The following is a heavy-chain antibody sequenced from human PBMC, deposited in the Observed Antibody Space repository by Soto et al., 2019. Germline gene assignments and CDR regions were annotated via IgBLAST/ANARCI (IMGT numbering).Heavy chain of an antibody. Sequence: ETLSLTCGVSGGSISSYYWSWIRQAPGKGLEWVPLISGSGGSPYFADSVKGRFSISRDDSKSTIYLQVNSLRAEDTAVYYCAKAMHYYDSSGSYRIYFDSWGQGTLVTVSS. CDR2: ISGSGGSP. J-gene: IGHJ4*02. D-gene: IGHD3-22*01. V-gene: IGHV3-23*01. CDR3: AKAMHYYDSSGSYRIYFDS. CDR1: GGSISSYY.